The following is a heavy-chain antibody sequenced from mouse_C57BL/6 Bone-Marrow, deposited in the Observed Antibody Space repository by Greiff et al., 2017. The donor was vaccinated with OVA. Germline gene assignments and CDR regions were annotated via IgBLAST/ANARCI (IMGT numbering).Heavy chain of an antibody. V-gene: IGHV5-4*01. Sequence: EVQLVESGGGLVKPGGSLKLSCAASGFTFSSYAMSWVRQTPEKRLEWVATISDGGSYTYYPDNVKGRFTISRDNAKNNLYLQMSHLKSEDTAMYYCARAPMVTTFAMDYWGQGTSVTVSS. D-gene: IGHD2-2*01. CDR3: ARAPMVTTFAMDY. J-gene: IGHJ4*01. CDR1: GFTFSSYA. CDR2: ISDGGSYT.